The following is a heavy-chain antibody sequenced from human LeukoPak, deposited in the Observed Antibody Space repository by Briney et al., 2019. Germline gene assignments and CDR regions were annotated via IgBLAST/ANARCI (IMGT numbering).Heavy chain of an antibody. CDR1: GYSISSGYY. CDR2: IYHSGST. Sequence: PSETLSLTCTVSGYSISSGYYWGWIRQPPGKGLEWIGSIYHSGSTYCNPSLKSRVTISVDTSKNQFSLKLSSVTAADTAVYYCAREDGELDYWGQGTLVTVSS. D-gene: IGHD4-17*01. J-gene: IGHJ4*02. V-gene: IGHV4-38-2*02. CDR3: AREDGELDY.